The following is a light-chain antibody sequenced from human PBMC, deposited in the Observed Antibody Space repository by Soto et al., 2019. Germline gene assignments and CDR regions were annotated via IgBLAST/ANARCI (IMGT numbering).Light chain of an antibody. CDR2: EVS. J-gene: IGLJ1*01. CDR1: SSDVGGYNY. V-gene: IGLV2-14*01. CDR3: RSYARSGTSV. Sequence: QSALTQPASVSGSPGQSITISCTGTSSDVGGYNYVSWYQQHPGKAPKLMIYEVSDRPSGVSNRFSGSKSGNTASLTISGLQAEDEADYYCRSYARSGTSVFGTGRKVNVL.